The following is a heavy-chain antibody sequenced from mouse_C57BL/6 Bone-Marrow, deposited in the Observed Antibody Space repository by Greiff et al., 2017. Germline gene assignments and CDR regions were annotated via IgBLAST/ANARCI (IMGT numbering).Heavy chain of an antibody. V-gene: IGHV1-80*01. J-gene: IGHJ2*01. Sequence: QVQLTESGAELVKPGASVKISCKASGYAFSSYWMNWVKQRPGKGLEWIGQIYPGDGDTNYNGKFKGKATLTADKSSSTAYMQLSSLTSEDAAVYFCARDYGSSYNYWGQGTTLTVSS. CDR3: ARDYGSSYNY. CDR2: IYPGDGDT. CDR1: GYAFSSYW. D-gene: IGHD1-1*01.